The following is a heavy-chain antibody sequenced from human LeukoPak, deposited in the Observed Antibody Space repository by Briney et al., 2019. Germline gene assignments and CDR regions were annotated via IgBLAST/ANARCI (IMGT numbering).Heavy chain of an antibody. CDR3: ASSGYSYGPFDY. CDR1: GFTFSSYA. D-gene: IGHD5-18*01. Sequence: GGSLRLSCAASGFTFSSYAMHWVRQAPGKGLEYASAISSNGGSTYYANPVKGRFTISRDNSKNTLYLQMGSLRAEDMAVYYCASSGYSYGPFDYWGQGTLVTVSS. CDR2: ISSNGGST. J-gene: IGHJ4*02. V-gene: IGHV3-64*01.